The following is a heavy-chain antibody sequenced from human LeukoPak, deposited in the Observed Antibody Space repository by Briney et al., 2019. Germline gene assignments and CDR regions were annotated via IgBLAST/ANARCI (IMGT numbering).Heavy chain of an antibody. V-gene: IGHV3-11*01. J-gene: IGHJ5*01. D-gene: IGHD4-23*01. CDR1: GFTFSDYY. CDR2: ISGSGSTV. Sequence: GGSLRLSCAASGFTFSDYYMSWIRQARGKGLEWVSYISGSGSTVYYAASVRGRFTISRDNAKNSLFLQMNSLRAEDTAVYYCARDRGNSDPGDWFDSWGQGTLVTVSS. CDR3: ARDRGNSDPGDWFDS.